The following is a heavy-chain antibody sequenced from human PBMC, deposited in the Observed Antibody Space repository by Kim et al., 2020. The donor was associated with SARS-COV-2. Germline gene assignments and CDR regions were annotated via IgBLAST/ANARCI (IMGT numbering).Heavy chain of an antibody. Sequence: GGSLRLSCAASGFTFSSYGMSWVRQAPGKGLEWVSAMSDSGGYTNYANSVKGRFTISRDNSKNTLYLQMNSLRDEDTAVYYCAKRLGPRTPNVDYWGQGALVTVSS. V-gene: IGHV3-23*01. J-gene: IGHJ4*02. CDR2: MSDSGGYT. CDR1: GFTFSSYG. D-gene: IGHD1-26*01. CDR3: AKRLGPRTPNVDY.